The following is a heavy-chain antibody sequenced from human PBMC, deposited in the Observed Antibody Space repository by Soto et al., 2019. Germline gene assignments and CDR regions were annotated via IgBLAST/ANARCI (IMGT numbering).Heavy chain of an antibody. Sequence: QITLKESGPTLVKPTQTLTLTCTFSGFSLSTRAVGVGWIRQPPGKALEWLALIYWDDDKRYSPSLKSRLTITEGNTTNQVVLTMTNMDPVDTATYCCAHRRVTGTTAYFDFWGQGTLVTVSS. CDR1: GFSLSTRAVG. J-gene: IGHJ4*02. CDR3: AHRRVTGTTAYFDF. CDR2: IYWDDDK. D-gene: IGHD1-7*01. V-gene: IGHV2-5*02.